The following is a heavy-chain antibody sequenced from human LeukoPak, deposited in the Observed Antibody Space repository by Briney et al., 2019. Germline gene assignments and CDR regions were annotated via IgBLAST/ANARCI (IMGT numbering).Heavy chain of an antibody. CDR3: ARSGSYSYYYGMDV. CDR1: GYTFTSYG. D-gene: IGHD3-10*01. Sequence: RASVKVSCKASGYTFTSYGISWVRQAPGQGLEWMGWISAYNGNTNYAQTLQGRVTMTTDTSTSTAYMELRSLRSDDTAVYYCARSGSYSYYYGMDVWGQGTTVTVSS. J-gene: IGHJ6*01. CDR2: ISAYNGNT. V-gene: IGHV1-18*01.